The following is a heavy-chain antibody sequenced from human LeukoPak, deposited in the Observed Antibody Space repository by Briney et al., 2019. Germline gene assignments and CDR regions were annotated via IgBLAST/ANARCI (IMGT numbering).Heavy chain of an antibody. D-gene: IGHD3-10*01. CDR1: GFLFSNYE. V-gene: IGHV3-48*03. CDR2: VSSSGFIT. CDR3: ARDRGSYYNFDQ. Sequence: GGSLRLSCVASGFLFSNYEMNWVRQAPGKGLEWVAYVSSSGFITYYADSVKGRFTIPRDNANSSLYLQMNTLRADDTAIYYCARDRGSYYNFDQWGQGTLVTVSS. J-gene: IGHJ4*02.